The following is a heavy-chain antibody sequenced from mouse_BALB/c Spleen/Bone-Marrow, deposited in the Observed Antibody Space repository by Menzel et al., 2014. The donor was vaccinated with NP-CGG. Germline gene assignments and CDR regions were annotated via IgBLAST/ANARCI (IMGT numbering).Heavy chain of an antibody. J-gene: IGHJ1*01. CDR2: INPYNGDS. CDR3: ARVTTDWYFDV. D-gene: IGHD1-1*01. Sequence: EVQLQQSGPELVKPGASVKISCKASGYSFTGYFMNWVIQSHGKSLEWIGRINPYNGDSFHNQKFKGKATLTVDKSSSTAHMELRSLASEDSAVYNCARVTTDWYFDVWGAGTTVTVSP. CDR1: GYSFTGYF. V-gene: IGHV1-20*02.